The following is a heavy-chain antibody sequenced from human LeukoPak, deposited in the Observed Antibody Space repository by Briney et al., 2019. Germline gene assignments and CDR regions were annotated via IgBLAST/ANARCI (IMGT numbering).Heavy chain of an antibody. CDR3: ARAHHYYGSGSDAFDI. CDR1: GFTFSSYW. Sequence: GGSLRLSCAASGFTFSSYWMSWVRQSPGKGLEWVANIKQDGSEKYYVDSVKGRFTISRDNAKNSLYLQMNSLRAEDTAVYYCARAHHYYGSGSDAFDIWGQGTMVTVSS. D-gene: IGHD3-10*01. J-gene: IGHJ3*02. V-gene: IGHV3-7*01. CDR2: IKQDGSEK.